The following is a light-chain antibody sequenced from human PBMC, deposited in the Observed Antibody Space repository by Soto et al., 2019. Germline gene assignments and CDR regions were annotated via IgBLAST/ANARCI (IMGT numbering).Light chain of an antibody. V-gene: IGLV1-51*02. J-gene: IGLJ2*01. CDR3: GTWDSSLSAGE. Sequence: QSVLTQPPSVSAAPGQKVTISYSGSSSNIGNNYVSWYQQLPGTAPKLLIYENNKRPSGIPDRFSGSKSGTSATLGITGLQTGDEADYYCGTWDSSLSAGEFGGGTKLTVL. CDR2: ENN. CDR1: SSNIGNNY.